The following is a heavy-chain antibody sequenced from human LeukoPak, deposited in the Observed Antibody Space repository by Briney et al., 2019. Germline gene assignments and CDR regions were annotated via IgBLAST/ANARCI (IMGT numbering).Heavy chain of an antibody. CDR1: GFTFSSYW. D-gene: IGHD3-10*01. Sequence: GGSLRLSCAASGFTFSSYWMSWVRQAPGKGLEWVANIKQDGSEKYYVDSVKGRFTISRDNAKNSLYLQMNSLRAEDTAVYYCARDVRHYGSGRPHDAFDIWGQGTMVTVSS. J-gene: IGHJ3*02. CDR3: ARDVRHYGSGRPHDAFDI. V-gene: IGHV3-7*01. CDR2: IKQDGSEK.